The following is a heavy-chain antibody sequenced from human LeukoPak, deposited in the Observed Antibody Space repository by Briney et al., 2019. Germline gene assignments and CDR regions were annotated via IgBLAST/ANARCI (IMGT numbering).Heavy chain of an antibody. Sequence: GGSLRLSCSVSGFTFSSYTMHWVRQAPGKGLEYVSSININGGRTYYADSVKGRFTISRDNSKNTLYLQMSSLRAEDTAVYCCVKDKWIDHWGQGTLVTVSS. CDR2: ININGGRT. D-gene: IGHD2-8*01. V-gene: IGHV3-64D*09. CDR1: GFTFSSYT. J-gene: IGHJ4*02. CDR3: VKDKWIDH.